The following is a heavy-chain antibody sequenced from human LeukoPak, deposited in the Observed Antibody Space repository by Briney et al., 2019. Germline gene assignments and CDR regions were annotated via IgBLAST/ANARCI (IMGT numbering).Heavy chain of an antibody. Sequence: GASVKVSCKASGYTFTSYGITWVRQAPGQGLEWMGWISAYNGNTDYAQKLQGRVTMTTDTSTSTASMELRSLTSDDTAVYYCARSVAPAGLPGENNWFDPWGQGTLVTVSS. CDR1: GYTFTSYG. J-gene: IGHJ5*02. CDR2: ISAYNGNT. CDR3: ARSVAPAGLPGENNWFDP. V-gene: IGHV1-18*01. D-gene: IGHD2-2*01.